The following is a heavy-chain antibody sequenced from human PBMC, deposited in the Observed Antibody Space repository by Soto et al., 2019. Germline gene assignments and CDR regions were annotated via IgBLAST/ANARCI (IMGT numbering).Heavy chain of an antibody. CDR2: ISSSTTTI. V-gene: IGHV3-48*01. CDR3: AKDFGYNYGYDAFDI. J-gene: IGHJ3*02. CDR1: GFTFSNFN. D-gene: IGHD5-18*01. Sequence: GGSLRLSCTASGFTFSNFNINWVRQAPGKGLEWISYISSSTTTIFYADSVRGRFTISRDNSKNTLYLQMNSLRAEDTAVYYCAKDFGYNYGYDAFDIWGQGTMVTVSS.